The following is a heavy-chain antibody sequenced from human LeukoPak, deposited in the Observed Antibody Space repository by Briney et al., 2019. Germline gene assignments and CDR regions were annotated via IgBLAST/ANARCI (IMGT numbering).Heavy chain of an antibody. J-gene: IGHJ6*02. CDR2: VDPVDGET. Sequence: ASVKISCKVSGNTFTDNYMHWVQQAPGKGLEWMGLVDPVDGETIYAENFQGRITITADTSTDTAYMELTSLRSEDTALYYCATGTVVGRGYYAMDVWGQGTTVTVSS. D-gene: IGHD4-23*01. CDR3: ATGTVVGRGYYAMDV. V-gene: IGHV1-69-2*01. CDR1: GNTFTDNY.